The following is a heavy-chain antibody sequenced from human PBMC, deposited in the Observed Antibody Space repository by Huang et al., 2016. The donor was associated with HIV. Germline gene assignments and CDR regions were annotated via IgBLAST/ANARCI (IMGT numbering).Heavy chain of an antibody. D-gene: IGHD4-17*01. CDR1: GGTFSSFA. CDR2: IIPLFGST. J-gene: IGHJ4*02. CDR3: ARDHPTSVTTFAPFQY. V-gene: IGHV1-69*13. Sequence: QVQLVQSGAEVKKPGSSVKVSCKASGGTFSSFAISWVRQAPGQGLEWMGGIIPLFGSTNDEQKFQGRVTMTADESTSTAFMELSSLRSEDTAVYFCARDHPTSVTTFAPFQYWGQGTLVSVSS.